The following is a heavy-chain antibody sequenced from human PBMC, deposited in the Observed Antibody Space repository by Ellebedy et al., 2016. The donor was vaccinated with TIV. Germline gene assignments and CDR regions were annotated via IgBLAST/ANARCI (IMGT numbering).Heavy chain of an antibody. CDR1: GFNFRSYW. Sequence: PGGSLRLSCATSGFNFRSYWMHWVRQAPGKGLEWVAHINPDGSAEYYVDSVKGRFTISRDNAKRSLFLQMNSLRVDDTAVYYCARYASGRWYYFDYWGQGILVTVSS. V-gene: IGHV3-7*03. CDR2: INPDGSAE. D-gene: IGHD6-25*01. CDR3: ARYASGRWYYFDY. J-gene: IGHJ4*02.